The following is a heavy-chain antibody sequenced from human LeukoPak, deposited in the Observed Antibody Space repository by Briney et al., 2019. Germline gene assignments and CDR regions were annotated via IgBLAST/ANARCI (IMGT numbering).Heavy chain of an antibody. CDR1: GGSISSSSYY. V-gene: IGHV4-39*07. CDR3: AALTRITMIVEGKGIDY. Sequence: SETLSLTCTVSGGSISSSSYYWGWIRQPPGKGLEWIGSIYYSGSTYYNPSLKSRVTISVDTSKNQFSLKLSSVTAADTAVYYCAALTRITMIVEGKGIDYWGQGTLVTVSS. CDR2: IYYSGST. D-gene: IGHD3-22*01. J-gene: IGHJ4*02.